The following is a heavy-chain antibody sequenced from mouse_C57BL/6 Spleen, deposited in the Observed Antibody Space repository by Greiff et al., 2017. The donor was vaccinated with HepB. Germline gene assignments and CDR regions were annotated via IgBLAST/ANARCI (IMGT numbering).Heavy chain of an antibody. CDR2: IYPGSGNT. V-gene: IGHV1-76*01. CDR3: ARGRERAVVFDY. CDR1: GYTFTDYY. D-gene: IGHD1-1*01. Sequence: QVQLQQSGAELVRPGASVKLSCKASGYTFTDYYINWVKQRPGQGLEWIARIYPGSGNTYYNEKFKGKATLTAEKSSSTAYMQLSSLTSEDSAVYFCARGRERAVVFDYWGQGTTLTVSS. J-gene: IGHJ2*01.